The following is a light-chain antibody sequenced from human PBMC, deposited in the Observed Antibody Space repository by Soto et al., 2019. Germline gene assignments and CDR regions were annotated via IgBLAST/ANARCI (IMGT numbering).Light chain of an antibody. J-gene: IGKJ1*01. CDR2: GAS. Sequence: LASSRGRGETLAVMASQSVSNNYLAWYQQKPGQAPRLLIYGASNRATGIPDRFSGSRGGNNISVSSSSLPAEDVSGYYWQQDGMPGAFGRGTKVDIK. CDR1: QSVSNNY. CDR3: QQDGMPGA. V-gene: IGKV3-20*01.